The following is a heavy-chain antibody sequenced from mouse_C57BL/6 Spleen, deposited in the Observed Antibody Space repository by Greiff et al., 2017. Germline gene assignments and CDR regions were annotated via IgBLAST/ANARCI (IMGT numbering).Heavy chain of an antibody. CDR3: ARRVVEGDYFDY. Sequence: EVKLVESGGDLVKPGGSLKLSCAASGFTFSSYGMSWVRQTPDKRLEWVATISSGGSYTYYPDSVKGRFTISRDNAKNTLYLQMSSLKSEDTAMYYCARRVVEGDYFDYWGQGTTLTVSS. V-gene: IGHV5-6*02. CDR2: ISSGGSYT. D-gene: IGHD1-1*01. CDR1: GFTFSSYG. J-gene: IGHJ2*01.